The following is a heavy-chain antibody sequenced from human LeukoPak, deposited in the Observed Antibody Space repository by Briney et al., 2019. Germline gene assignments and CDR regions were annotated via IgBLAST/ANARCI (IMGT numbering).Heavy chain of an antibody. CDR1: GYSFINYW. CDR3: ARRNSMVRGALDP. V-gene: IGHV5-51*01. D-gene: IGHD3-10*01. J-gene: IGHJ5*02. CDR2: IYPGDSDT. Sequence: GESLKISCKASGYSFINYWLGWVRQRPGKGPEWIGIIYPGDSDTRYSPSFQGQVTISADRSLSTAFLQWNSLKPSDSAIYYCARRNSMVRGALDPWGQGTLVTVSS.